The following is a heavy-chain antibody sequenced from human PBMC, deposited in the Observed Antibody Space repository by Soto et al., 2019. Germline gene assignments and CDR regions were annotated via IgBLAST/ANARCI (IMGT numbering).Heavy chain of an antibody. J-gene: IGHJ4*02. CDR3: ARDFTGWPREGVDS. Sequence: QVHLVQSGAEVKMPGASVKVSCKASGFTFTSYAFTWVRQAPGQGLEWMGWISAYNGNTNYARNFRGRVTMTTDSSTSTVYMELGSLTSDATAVYFCARDFTGWPREGVDSGGQGTLVSVSA. CDR2: ISAYNGNT. D-gene: IGHD3-16*01. V-gene: IGHV1-18*01. CDR1: GFTFTSYA.